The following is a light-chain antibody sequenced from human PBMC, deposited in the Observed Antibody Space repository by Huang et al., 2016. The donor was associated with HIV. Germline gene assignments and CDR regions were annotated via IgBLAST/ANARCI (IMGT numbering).Light chain of an antibody. CDR3: QQYNNWPPWT. J-gene: IGKJ1*01. CDR2: GAS. V-gene: IGKV3-15*01. CDR1: QSISSN. Sequence: EIVMTQSPATLCVSPGERATLSCRASQSISSNFAWYQQKPGQAPRLLISGASTRAPGIPARVIGSGSGTEFTLTISSLQSEDFAVYYCQQYNNWPPWTFGQGTKVEIK.